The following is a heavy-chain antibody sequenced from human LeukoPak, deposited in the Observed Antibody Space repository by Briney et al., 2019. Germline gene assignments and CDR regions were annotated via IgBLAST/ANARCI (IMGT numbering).Heavy chain of an antibody. CDR2: INGSGGST. J-gene: IGHJ4*02. CDR3: AKGYYDYVWGSYYFDY. D-gene: IGHD3-16*01. V-gene: IGHV3-23*01. Sequence: SGGSLRLSCAASGFTFSSYAMSWVRQAPGKGLEWVSAINGSGGSTYYADSVKGRLTISRDNSRDSLYLQMNSLRAEDTAVYYCAKGYYDYVWGSYYFDYWGQGTLVTVSS. CDR1: GFTFSSYA.